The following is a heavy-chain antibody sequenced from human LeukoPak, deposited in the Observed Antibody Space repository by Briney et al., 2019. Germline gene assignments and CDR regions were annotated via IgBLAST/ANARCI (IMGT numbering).Heavy chain of an antibody. Sequence: SETLSLTCTVSDDSISDYYRGWIRQPPGKGLEWIAYFHNSGTSTYNPSLKSRVTISADTSKNQFSLKLNSLTTADTAVYYCARLQSSADYGDYPYYYYDMDVWGQGTTVTVSS. V-gene: IGHV4-59*01. J-gene: IGHJ6*02. CDR2: FHNSGTS. CDR1: DDSISDYY. CDR3: ARLQSSADYGDYPYYYYDMDV. D-gene: IGHD4-17*01.